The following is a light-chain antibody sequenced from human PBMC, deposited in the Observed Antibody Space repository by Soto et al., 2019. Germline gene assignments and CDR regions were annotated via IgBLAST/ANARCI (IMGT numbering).Light chain of an antibody. V-gene: IGKV3-20*01. CDR2: GAS. Sequence: EIVLTQSPGTLSLSPGERATLSCRASQSVSSSYLAWYRHKPGQAPRLLIYGASSRATGIPDRFSGSGSGTDFTLTSSRLEPEDFAVYYCQQYGSSPPSLTFGGGTKVEIK. J-gene: IGKJ4*01. CDR1: QSVSSSY. CDR3: QQYGSSPPSLT.